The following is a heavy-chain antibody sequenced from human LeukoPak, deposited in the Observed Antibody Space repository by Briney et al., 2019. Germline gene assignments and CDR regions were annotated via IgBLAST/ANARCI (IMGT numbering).Heavy chain of an antibody. Sequence: GGSLRRSCAASGFTFGSHSMTWVRQAPGKGLEWVSSIRSSGRDKFYADSVKGRFTIARDDAKNSLFLQMNSLRAEDTAVYYCARGPGIAVAPLQHWGKGTLVPVSS. V-gene: IGHV3-21*01. D-gene: IGHD6-19*01. CDR2: IRSSGRDK. J-gene: IGHJ1*01. CDR1: GFTFGSHS. CDR3: ARGPGIAVAPLQH.